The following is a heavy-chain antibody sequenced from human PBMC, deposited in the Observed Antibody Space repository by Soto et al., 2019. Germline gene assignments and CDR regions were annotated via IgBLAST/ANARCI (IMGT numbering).Heavy chain of an antibody. V-gene: IGHV3-53*04. J-gene: IGHJ4*02. CDR1: GFTVSSNY. Sequence: GGSLRLSCAASGFTVSSNYMSWVRQAPGKGLEWVSVIYSGGSTYYADSVKGRFTISRHNSKNTLYLQMNSLRAEDTAVYYCARVRYYYDSSGYYFDYWGQGTLVTVSS. CDR3: ARVRYYYDSSGYYFDY. D-gene: IGHD3-22*01. CDR2: IYSGGST.